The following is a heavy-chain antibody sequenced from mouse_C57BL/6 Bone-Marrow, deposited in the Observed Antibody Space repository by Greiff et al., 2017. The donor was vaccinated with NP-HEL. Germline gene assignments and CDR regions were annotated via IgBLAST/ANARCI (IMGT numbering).Heavy chain of an antibody. Sequence: SGPVLVKPGASVKMSCKASGYTFTDYYMNWVKQSHGKSLEWIGVINPYNGGTSYNQKFKGKATLTVDKSSSTAYMELNSLTSEDSAVYYCANGGNWDDWYFEVWGTGTTVTASS. V-gene: IGHV1-19*01. CDR1: GYTFTDYY. CDR2: INPYNGGT. CDR3: ANGGNWDDWYFEV. J-gene: IGHJ1*03. D-gene: IGHD4-1*02.